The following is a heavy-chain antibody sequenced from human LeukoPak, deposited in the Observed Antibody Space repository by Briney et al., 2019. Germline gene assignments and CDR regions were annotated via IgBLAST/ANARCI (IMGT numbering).Heavy chain of an antibody. J-gene: IGHJ6*02. Sequence: GRSLRLSCAASGFTFSSYGMHWVRQAPGKGLEWVAVIWYDGSNKYYADSVKGRFTISRDNSKNTLYLQMNSLRAEDTAVYYCARDLNLSGWYYYYGMDVWGQGTTVTVSS. CDR1: GFTFSSYG. D-gene: IGHD6-19*01. V-gene: IGHV3-33*01. CDR2: IWYDGSNK. CDR3: ARDLNLSGWYYYYGMDV.